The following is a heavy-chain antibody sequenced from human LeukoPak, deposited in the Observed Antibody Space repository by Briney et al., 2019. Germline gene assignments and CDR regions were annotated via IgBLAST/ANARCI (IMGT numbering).Heavy chain of an antibody. J-gene: IGHJ4*02. CDR2: ISYDGSNK. CDR1: GFTFSSYA. D-gene: IGHD6-19*01. V-gene: IGHV3-30-3*01. Sequence: PGGSLRLSCAASGFTFSSYAMHWVRQAPGKGLEWVAVISYDGSNKYYADSVKGRFTISRDNSKNTLYLQMNSLRAEDTAVYYCARDKGQWLVQYYFDYWGQGTLVTVSS. CDR3: ARDKGQWLVQYYFDY.